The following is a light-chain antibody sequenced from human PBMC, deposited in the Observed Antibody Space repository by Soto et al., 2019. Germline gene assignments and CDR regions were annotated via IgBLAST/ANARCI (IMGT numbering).Light chain of an antibody. Sequence: DIQMTQSPSSLSASIGDTITISCLASQNIERYLNWYQQKEGRAPQLLMFAAANLESGVPSRFRGSGSGTDFTLTISSLQPEDFATYYCQQTHSTIHSFGQGTKGDIK. J-gene: IGKJ2*01. CDR3: QQTHSTIHS. CDR1: QNIERY. V-gene: IGKV1-39*01. CDR2: AAA.